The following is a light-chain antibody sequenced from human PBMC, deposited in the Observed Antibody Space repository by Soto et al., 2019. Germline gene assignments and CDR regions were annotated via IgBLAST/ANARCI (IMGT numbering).Light chain of an antibody. J-gene: IGKJ5*01. Sequence: DIQMTQSPASLSASVEDRVTITCRASQTVRTYLNWYQQKPGKAPKLLIYAASNLQSGVPSRFSGSGSGTDFTRTITSLRPEDFATYWCQQSYNTPVTFGQGTRLEIK. CDR2: AAS. CDR3: QQSYNTPVT. CDR1: QTVRTY. V-gene: IGKV1-39*01.